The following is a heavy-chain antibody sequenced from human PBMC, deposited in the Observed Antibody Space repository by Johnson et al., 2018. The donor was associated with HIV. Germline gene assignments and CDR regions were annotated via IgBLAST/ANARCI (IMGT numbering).Heavy chain of an antibody. CDR1: GFTFSSYG. CDR3: ATLEYSSSPGGYGAFDI. Sequence: QVQLVESGGGVVQPGGSLRLSCAASGFTFSSYGLPWVRQAPGKGLEWVAFIRYDGGKKYSADSVKGRFTISRANSKNTLYLQMGSLRPEDMGIYYCATLEYSSSPGGYGAFDIWGQGTMVTVSS. CDR2: IRYDGGKK. D-gene: IGHD6-6*01. J-gene: IGHJ3*02. V-gene: IGHV3-30*02.